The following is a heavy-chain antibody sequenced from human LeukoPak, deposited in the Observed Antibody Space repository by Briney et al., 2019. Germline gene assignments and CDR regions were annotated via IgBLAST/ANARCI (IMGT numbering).Heavy chain of an antibody. CDR2: INSRSSTI. CDR1: RFTFSDYG. D-gene: IGHD1-26*01. Sequence: GGSLRLSCAASRFTFSDYGVNWVRQAPGKGLEWVSYINSRSSTIYYADSVRGRFTISRDNAKNSLYLQMNSLKAEDTAIYYCAREVGTPQAFDIWGQGTMVTVSS. CDR3: AREVGTPQAFDI. V-gene: IGHV3-48*01. J-gene: IGHJ3*02.